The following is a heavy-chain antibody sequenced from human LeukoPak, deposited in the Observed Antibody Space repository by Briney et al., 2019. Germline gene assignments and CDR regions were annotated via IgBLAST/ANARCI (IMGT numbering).Heavy chain of an antibody. CDR2: ISYDGSNK. CDR3: ARPAPRWLQLGAFDT. Sequence: GRSLRLSCAASGFTFSSYAMHWVRQAPGKGLEWVAVISYDGSNKYYADSVKGRFTISRDNSKNTLYLQMNSLRAEDTAVYYCARPAPRWLQLGAFDTWGQWTMVTVSS. CDR1: GFTFSSYA. J-gene: IGHJ3*02. D-gene: IGHD5-24*01. V-gene: IGHV3-30-3*01.